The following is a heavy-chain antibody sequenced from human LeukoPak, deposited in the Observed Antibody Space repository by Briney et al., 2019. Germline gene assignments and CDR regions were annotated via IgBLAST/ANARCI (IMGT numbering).Heavy chain of an antibody. D-gene: IGHD6-19*01. V-gene: IGHV3-48*02. CDR2: ISSSSSTI. CDR3: ARDHNSSGQMIDY. J-gene: IGHJ4*02. Sequence: GGSLRLSCAASGFTFSSYSMNWVRQAPGKGLEWVSYISSSSSTIYYADSVKGRFTISRDNAKNSLYLQMNSLGDEDTAVYYCARDHNSSGQMIDYWGQGTLVTVSS. CDR1: GFTFSSYS.